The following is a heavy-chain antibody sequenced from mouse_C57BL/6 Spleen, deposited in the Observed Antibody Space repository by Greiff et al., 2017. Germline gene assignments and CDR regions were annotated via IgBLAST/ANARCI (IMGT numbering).Heavy chain of an antibody. Sequence: VQLQQSGPGLVQPSQSLSITCTVSGFSLTSYGVHWVRQSPGKGLEWLGVIWSGGSTDYNAAFISRLSISKDNSKCQVFFKMNSLQADDTAIYYCARSYSNYDAMDYWGQGTSVTVSS. V-gene: IGHV2-2*01. D-gene: IGHD2-5*01. CDR3: ARSYSNYDAMDY. J-gene: IGHJ4*01. CDR2: IWSGGST. CDR1: GFSLTSYG.